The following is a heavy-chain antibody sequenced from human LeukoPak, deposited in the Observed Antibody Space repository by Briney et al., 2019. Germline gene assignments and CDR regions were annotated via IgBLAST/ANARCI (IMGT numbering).Heavy chain of an antibody. D-gene: IGHD3-22*01. J-gene: IGHJ3*02. CDR3: ARDPKPVIVDDAFDI. CDR2: ISYDGSNK. Sequence: QPGGSLRLSCAASGFTFSSYAMHWVRQAPGKGLEWVAVISYDGSNKYCADSVKGRFTISRDNSKNTLYLQMNSLRAEDTAVYYCARDPKPVIVDDAFDIWGQGTMVTVSS. V-gene: IGHV3-30*04. CDR1: GFTFSSYA.